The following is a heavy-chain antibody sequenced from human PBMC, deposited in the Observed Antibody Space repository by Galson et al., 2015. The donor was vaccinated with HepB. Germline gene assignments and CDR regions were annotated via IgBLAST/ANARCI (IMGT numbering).Heavy chain of an antibody. CDR2: INPSGGST. CDR1: GYTFTSYY. D-gene: IGHD3-16*02. V-gene: IGHV1-46*01. Sequence: SVKVSCKASGYTFTSYYMHWVRQAPGQGLEWMGIINPSGGSTSYAQKFQGRVTMTRDTSTSTVYMELSSLRSEDTAVYYCARADDYVWGSYRYPDYWGQGTLVTVSS. CDR3: ARADDYVWGSYRYPDY. J-gene: IGHJ4*02.